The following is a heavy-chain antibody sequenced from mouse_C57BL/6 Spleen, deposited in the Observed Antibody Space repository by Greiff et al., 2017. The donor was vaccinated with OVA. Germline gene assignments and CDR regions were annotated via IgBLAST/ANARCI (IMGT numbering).Heavy chain of an antibody. Sequence: VQLQQPGAELVRPGTSVKLSCKASGYTFTSYWMHWVKQRPGQGLEWIGVIDPSDSYTNYNQKFKGKATLTVDTSSSTAYMQLSSLTSEDSAVYYCARGGTTVVDYFDYWGQGTTLTVSS. D-gene: IGHD1-1*01. CDR2: IDPSDSYT. J-gene: IGHJ2*01. CDR3: ARGGTTVVDYFDY. V-gene: IGHV1-59*01. CDR1: GYTFTSYW.